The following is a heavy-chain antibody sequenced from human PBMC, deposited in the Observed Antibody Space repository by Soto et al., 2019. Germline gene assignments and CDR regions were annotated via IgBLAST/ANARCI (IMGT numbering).Heavy chain of an antibody. V-gene: IGHV1-18*01. J-gene: IGHJ6*02. Sequence: QVQLVQSGAEVKKPGASVKVSCKASGYTFTSYGINWVRQAPGQGLEWMGWISAYNGNTNDAPKLQGRVTMTTDTSTTTAYMELRGLRSDDTAVYYCARVSTVWFGAYYYGMDVWGQGTTVTVSS. CDR3: ARVSTVWFGAYYYGMDV. D-gene: IGHD3-10*01. CDR2: ISAYNGNT. CDR1: GYTFTSYG.